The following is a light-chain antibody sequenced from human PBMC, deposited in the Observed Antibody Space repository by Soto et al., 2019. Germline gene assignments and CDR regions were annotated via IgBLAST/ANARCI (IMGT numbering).Light chain of an antibody. CDR3: QQYANLRGYT. V-gene: IGKV1-33*01. CDR2: DAS. CDR1: QDISNY. J-gene: IGKJ2*01. Sequence: DIQMTQSPSSLSASVGDKVTSTCQAIQDISNYLNWYQQKPGKAPKLLIYDASNLETGVPSRFSGSGSGTDFTFTISSLQPEDIATYYCQQYANLRGYTFGQGTKLEIK.